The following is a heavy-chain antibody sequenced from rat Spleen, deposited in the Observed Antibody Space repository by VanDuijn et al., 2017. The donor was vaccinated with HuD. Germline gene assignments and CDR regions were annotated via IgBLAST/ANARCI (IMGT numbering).Heavy chain of an antibody. V-gene: IGHV5-25*01. CDR2: ISAGGGNT. J-gene: IGHJ2*01. Sequence: EVQLVESGGGLVQPGRSLKLSCAASGFIFSNYYMAWVRQAPTKGLEWVAFISAGGGNTHYRDSVKGRFTISRDNAQSTLYLQMDSLRSEDTATYYCARTAYFDYWGQGVMVTVSS. CDR1: GFIFSNYY. CDR3: ARTAYFDY.